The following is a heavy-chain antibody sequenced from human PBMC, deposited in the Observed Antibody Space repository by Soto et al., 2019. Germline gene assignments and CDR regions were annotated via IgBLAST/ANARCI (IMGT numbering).Heavy chain of an antibody. D-gene: IGHD3-22*01. CDR2: ISSSSSTI. J-gene: IGHJ3*01. CDR1: GFTFSSYS. V-gene: IGHV3-48*02. CDR3: ARDSKWLLLPEAFDF. Sequence: GGSLRLSCAASGFTFSSYSMNWVRQAPGKGLEWVSYISSSSSTIYYADSVKGRFTISRDNAKNSLYLQMNSLRDEDTAVYYCARDSKWLLLPEAFDFWGQGTMVTVSS.